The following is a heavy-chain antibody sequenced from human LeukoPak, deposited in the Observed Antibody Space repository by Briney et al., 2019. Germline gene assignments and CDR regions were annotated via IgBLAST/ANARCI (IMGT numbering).Heavy chain of an antibody. V-gene: IGHV4-34*01. CDR1: GGSFSGYY. Sequence: SETLSLTCAVYGGSFSGYYWSWIRQPPGKGLEWIGEINHSRSTNYNPSLKSRVTISVDTSKNQFSLKLSSVTAADTAVYYCASAHDRLDYWGQGTLVTVSS. CDR3: ASAHDRLDY. D-gene: IGHD3-3*01. CDR2: INHSRST. J-gene: IGHJ4*02.